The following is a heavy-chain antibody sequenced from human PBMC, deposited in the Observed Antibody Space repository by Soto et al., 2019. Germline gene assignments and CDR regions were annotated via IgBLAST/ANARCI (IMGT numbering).Heavy chain of an antibody. CDR1: GGSISSGGYY. D-gene: IGHD3-22*01. J-gene: IGHJ4*02. Sequence: SETLSLTCTVSGGSISSGGYYWSWIRQHPGKGLEWIGYIYYSGSTYYNPSLKSRVTISVDTSKNQFSLKLSSVTAADTAVYYCARDYYDSSGYYYFGYWGQGTLVTVSS. CDR2: IYYSGST. CDR3: ARDYYDSSGYYYFGY. V-gene: IGHV4-31*03.